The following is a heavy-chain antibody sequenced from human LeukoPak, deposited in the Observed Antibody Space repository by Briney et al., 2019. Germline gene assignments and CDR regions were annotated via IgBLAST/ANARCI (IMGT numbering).Heavy chain of an antibody. D-gene: IGHD3-22*01. CDR3: VRDPNYDSSGYPFDY. CDR2: INSDGSYT. Sequence: GGSLRLSCAASGFTFSRYWMHWVRQAPGKGLVWVSRINSDGSYTTYADSVEGRFTISRDNDKNTLYLQMNSLRADDTAVYYCVRDPNYDSSGYPFDYWGRGTLVAVSS. V-gene: IGHV3-74*01. J-gene: IGHJ4*02. CDR1: GFTFSRYW.